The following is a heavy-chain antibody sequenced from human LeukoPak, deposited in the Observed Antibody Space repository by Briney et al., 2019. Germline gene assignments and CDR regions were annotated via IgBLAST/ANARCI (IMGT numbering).Heavy chain of an antibody. Sequence: ASVKVSCKASGYTFTSYGISWVRQAPGQGLEWMGWISAYNGNTKYAQKLQDRVTMTTDTSTNTAYMELRSLRSDDTAVYYCARLTYYGSGSAHPKYYFDYWGQGTLVTVSS. CDR2: ISAYNGNT. V-gene: IGHV1-18*01. J-gene: IGHJ4*02. CDR3: ARLTYYGSGSAHPKYYFDY. CDR1: GYTFTSYG. D-gene: IGHD3-10*01.